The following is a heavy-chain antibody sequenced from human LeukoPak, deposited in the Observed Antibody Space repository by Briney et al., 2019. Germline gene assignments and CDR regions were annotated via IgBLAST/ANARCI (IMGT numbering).Heavy chain of an antibody. CDR1: GFTFSNYA. CDR2: ISYDGTNK. J-gene: IGHJ6*03. CDR3: AKPALYCSGGSCYSNYYYYMDV. V-gene: IGHV3-30*04. D-gene: IGHD2-15*01. Sequence: GGSLRLSCAASGFTFSNYAIHWVRQAPGKGLEWVSVISYDGTNKYYADSVKGRFTISRDNSKNTLYLQMNSLRAEDTAVYYCAKPALYCSGGSCYSNYYYYMDVWGKGTTVTISS.